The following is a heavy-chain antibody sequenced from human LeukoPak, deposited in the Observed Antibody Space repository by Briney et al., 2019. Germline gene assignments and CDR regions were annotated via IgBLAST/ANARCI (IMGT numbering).Heavy chain of an antibody. V-gene: IGHV3-21*01. D-gene: IGHD3-3*01. CDR2: ISSSSTYI. J-gene: IGHJ3*02. CDR1: GFTFSSYS. Sequence: GGSLRLSCAASGFTFSSYSMNWVRQAPGKGLEWVSSISSSSTYIYYADSVKGRFTISRDNARNSLFLQMNSLRAEDTAVYYCAREYYGFWSGYSPSAAFDIWGQGTMVTVSS. CDR3: AREYYGFWSGYSPSAAFDI.